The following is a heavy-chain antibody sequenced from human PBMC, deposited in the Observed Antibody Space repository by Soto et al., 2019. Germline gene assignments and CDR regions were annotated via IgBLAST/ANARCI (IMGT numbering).Heavy chain of an antibody. V-gene: IGHV3-23*01. CDR2: IIDSGAST. CDR3: ARDQTTGDWFDA. CDR1: GFTFRSCA. J-gene: IGHJ5*02. D-gene: IGHD4-17*01. Sequence: GGSLRLSCAASGFTFRSCAMGWVRQAPGKGLEWVSDIIDSGASTYYADSVKGRFTISRDNSKNTLYLQMNSLRAEDTAVYYCARDQTTGDWFDAWGQGTLVTVSS.